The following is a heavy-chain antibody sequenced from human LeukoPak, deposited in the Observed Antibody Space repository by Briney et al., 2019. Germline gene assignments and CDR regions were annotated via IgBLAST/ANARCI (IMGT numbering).Heavy chain of an antibody. J-gene: IGHJ2*01. CDR1: GASFNIYH. Sequence: PSETLSLTCTVSGASFNIYHWSWIRQPPGKGLEWIGYIFYSGTTNYNPSLKSRVTISVDTSKNQFSLNLRSVTAADTAVYYCARGGFSGGILRYFDLWGRGALVTVSS. V-gene: IGHV4-59*01. CDR2: IFYSGTT. D-gene: IGHD2-15*01. CDR3: ARGGFSGGILRYFDL.